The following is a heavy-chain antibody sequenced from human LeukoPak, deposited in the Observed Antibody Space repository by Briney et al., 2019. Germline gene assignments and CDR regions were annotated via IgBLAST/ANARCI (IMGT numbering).Heavy chain of an antibody. CDR2: VSWNSGSI. V-gene: IGHV3-9*01. CDR1: GFTFDDYA. J-gene: IGHJ4*02. CDR3: AKDIFTMVRGVVDY. Sequence: GRSLRLSCAASGFTFDDYAMHWVRQAPGKGLEWVSGVSWNSGSIGYADSVKGRFTISRDNAKNSLYLQMNSLRAEDTALYYCAKDIFTMVRGVVDYWGQGTLVTVSS. D-gene: IGHD3-10*01.